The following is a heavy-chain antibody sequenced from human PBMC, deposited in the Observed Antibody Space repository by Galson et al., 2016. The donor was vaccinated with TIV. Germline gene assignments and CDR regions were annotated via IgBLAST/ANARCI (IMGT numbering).Heavy chain of an antibody. Sequence: SVKVSCKASGNAFTAYYIHWARQAPGQGLEWMGWINPNSGATKSAQKFQGGVTITQDTSIRTFYMELTGLRYDETAVYYCVGGKLFRPNWFDPWGQGTLVTVSS. D-gene: IGHD2-21*01. V-gene: IGHV1-2*02. CDR1: GNAFTAYY. CDR2: INPNSGAT. CDR3: VGGKLFRPNWFDP. J-gene: IGHJ5*02.